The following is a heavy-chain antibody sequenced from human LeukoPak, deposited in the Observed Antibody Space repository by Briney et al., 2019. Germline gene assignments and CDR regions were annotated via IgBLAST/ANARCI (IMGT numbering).Heavy chain of an antibody. CDR3: ARSYYYDSSGYYPFDY. CDR2: INSDGSST. J-gene: IGHJ4*02. CDR1: GFTFSSYW. D-gene: IGHD3-22*01. Sequence: GGTLRLSCAASGFTFSSYWMHWVRHAPGKGLVWVSRINSDGSSTSYADSVKGRFTISRDNAKNTLYLQMNSLRAEDTAVYYCARSYYYDSSGYYPFDYWGQGTLVTVSS. V-gene: IGHV3-74*01.